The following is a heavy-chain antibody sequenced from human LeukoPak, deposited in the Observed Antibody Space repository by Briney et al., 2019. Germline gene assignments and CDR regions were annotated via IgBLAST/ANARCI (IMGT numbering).Heavy chain of an antibody. CDR1: GFTFSSYW. D-gene: IGHD6-13*01. Sequence: PGGSLRLSCAVSGFTFSSYWMLCVRQAPGKGLVWVSRLNTDGSSTSYADSVKGRFTISRDNAKNTLYLQMNSLRAEDTAVYYCERESVIAAPLHVWGQGTLVTVSS. CDR2: LNTDGSST. V-gene: IGHV3-74*01. J-gene: IGHJ4*02. CDR3: ERESVIAAPLHV.